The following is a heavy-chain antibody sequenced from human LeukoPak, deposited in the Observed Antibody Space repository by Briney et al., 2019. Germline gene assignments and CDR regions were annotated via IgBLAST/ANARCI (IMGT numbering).Heavy chain of an antibody. CDR3: AKAAAGSQHSYYYYYYLDV. Sequence: ASVKVSCKASGYTFSDYYLHWVRQAPGQGLEWMGWVNPNSGGTNYAQKFQGRVTMTRDTSISTAYMELSRLRSDDTAVYYCAKAAAGSQHSYYYYYYLDVWGTGTTVTVSS. CDR2: VNPNSGGT. J-gene: IGHJ6*03. D-gene: IGHD6-13*01. CDR1: GYTFSDYY. V-gene: IGHV1-2*02.